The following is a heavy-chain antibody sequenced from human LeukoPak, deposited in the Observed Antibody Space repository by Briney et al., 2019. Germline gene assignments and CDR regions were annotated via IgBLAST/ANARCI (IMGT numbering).Heavy chain of an antibody. V-gene: IGHV4-39*07. J-gene: IGHJ4*02. CDR3: ASLNYDILTGYYPDY. D-gene: IGHD3-9*01. CDR2: IYYSGST. Sequence: PSETLSLTCTVSGGSISSSSYYWGWIRQPPGKGLEWIGSIYYSGSTYYNPSLKSRVTISVDTSKNQFSLKLSSVTAADTAVYYCASLNYDILTGYYPDYWGQGTLVTVSS. CDR1: GGSISSSSYY.